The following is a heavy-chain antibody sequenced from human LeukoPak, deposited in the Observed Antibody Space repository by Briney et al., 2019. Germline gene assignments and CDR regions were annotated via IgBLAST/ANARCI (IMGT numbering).Heavy chain of an antibody. V-gene: IGHV3-53*01. CDR3: TREDIVATTKRDYYYYGMDV. J-gene: IGHJ6*02. D-gene: IGHD5-12*01. CDR2: SYSVGST. CDR1: GLTVSSNY. Sequence: GGSRRLSCAAFGLTVSSNYMSWVRKAPGKGLKWFSVSYSVGSTYYADSVTGRFTISRANSKNTLYLQMNSLRGEDTAVYYCTREDIVATTKRDYYYYGMDVWGQGTTVTVSS.